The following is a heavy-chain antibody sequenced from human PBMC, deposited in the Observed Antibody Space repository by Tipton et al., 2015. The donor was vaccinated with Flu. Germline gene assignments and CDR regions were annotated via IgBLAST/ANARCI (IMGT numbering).Heavy chain of an antibody. CDR1: GASISSEDFY. D-gene: IGHD5-12*01. J-gene: IGHJ4*02. CDR3: ARGATRRPFSGYDYTGY. Sequence: RSLRLSCTVSGASISSEDFYWSWIRQHPGRGLEWIGYIYNSGITYYKPSLSSRVVISLDTSKNQFYLRLSSVTAADTAVYYCARGATRRPFSGYDYTGYWGQGTLVTVSS. V-gene: IGHV4-31*02. CDR2: IYNSGIT.